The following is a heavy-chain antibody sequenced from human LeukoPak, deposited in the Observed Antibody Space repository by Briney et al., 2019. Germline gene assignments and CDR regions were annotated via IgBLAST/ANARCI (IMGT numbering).Heavy chain of an antibody. CDR3: ARVNINNWHSCDY. D-gene: IGHD1-1*01. V-gene: IGHV3-53*01. CDR1: GFTGSNNY. CDR2: IHSSGAT. J-gene: IGHJ4*02. Sequence: GGSLRLSCAASGFTGSNNYVSWVRQAPGVGLEWVSAIHSSGATCYADSVKGRFTISRDTSKNTLYLQISSLRVEDTAVYYCARVNINNWHSCDYWGQGTLVTVSS.